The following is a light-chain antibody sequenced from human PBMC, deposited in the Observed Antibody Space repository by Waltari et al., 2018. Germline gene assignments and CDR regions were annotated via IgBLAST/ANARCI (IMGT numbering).Light chain of an antibody. Sequence: PVLPPSPSPFGTPAPTVTLSCSVSSSNIGSPTVTYYRQLPGTAPKLLIYSNEQRPSGVPDRFSGSKSGSSASLAIRGLQSEDEANDYCAPWDYSLNERVIGGGTKPTVL. V-gene: IGLV1-44*01. CDR1: SSNIGSPT. CDR3: APWDYSLNERV. CDR2: SNE. J-gene: IGLJ2*01.